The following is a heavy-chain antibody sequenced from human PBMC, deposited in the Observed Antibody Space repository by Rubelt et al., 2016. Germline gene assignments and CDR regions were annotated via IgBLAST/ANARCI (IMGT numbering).Heavy chain of an antibody. CDR2: ISGSGGST. CDR1: GFTFSSYA. J-gene: IGHJ3*02. V-gene: IGHV3-23*01. D-gene: IGHD5-12*01. Sequence: RLSCAASGFTFSSYAMSWVRQAPGKGLEWVSAISGSGGSTYYADSVKGRFTISRDNAKNSLYLQMNSLRAEDTAVYYCARVPWQVGAFDIWGQGTMVTVSA. CDR3: ARVPWQVGAFDI.